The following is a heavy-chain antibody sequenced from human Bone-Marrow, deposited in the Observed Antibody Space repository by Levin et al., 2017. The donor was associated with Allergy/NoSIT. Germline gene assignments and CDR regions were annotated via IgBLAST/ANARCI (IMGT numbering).Heavy chain of an antibody. V-gene: IGHV4-34*10. J-gene: IGHJ6*02. D-gene: IGHD4-11*01. CDR3: AGARTTLTSPSWGLYDTIYYGMDV. Sequence: PSETLSLTCGVHGGSFSDTYWTWIRQTPGKGLEWLGKISHSGSTTYSPSLASRLTMSVDTSKKQFSLRLTSMTAADTGVYYCAGARTTLTSPSWGLYDTIYYGMDVWGQGTAVTVSS. CDR2: ISHSGST. CDR1: GGSFSDTY.